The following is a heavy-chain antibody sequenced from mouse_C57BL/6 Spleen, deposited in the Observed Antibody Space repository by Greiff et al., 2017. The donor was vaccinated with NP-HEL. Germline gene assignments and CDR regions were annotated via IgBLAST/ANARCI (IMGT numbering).Heavy chain of an antibody. Sequence: VKLQQSGAELMKPGASVKLSCKATGYTFTGYWIEWVKQRPGHGLEWIGEIVPGSGSTKYNAKFKGKATFTADTSSNTAYIQLSSLTTEDSAIYYCSRGDCSGSRYCYAMDYWGKGPSVTVSA. J-gene: IGHJ4*01. CDR2: IVPGSGST. V-gene: IGHV1-9*01. CDR3: SRGDCSGSRYCYAMDY. D-gene: IGHD1-1*01. CDR1: GYTFTGYW.